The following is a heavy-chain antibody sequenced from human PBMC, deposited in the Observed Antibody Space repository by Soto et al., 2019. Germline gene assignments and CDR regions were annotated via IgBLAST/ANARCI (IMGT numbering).Heavy chain of an antibody. CDR2: IYYSGST. D-gene: IGHD6-19*01. CDR3: ARHSSAFDY. V-gene: IGHV4-39*01. J-gene: IGHJ4*02. CDR1: GGSISSSSYY. Sequence: SETLSLTCTVSGGSISSSSYYWGWIRQPPGKGLEWIGSIYYSGSTYYNPSLKSRVTISVDTSKNQFSLKLSSVTAADTAVYYCARHSSAFDYWGQGTLVTVSS.